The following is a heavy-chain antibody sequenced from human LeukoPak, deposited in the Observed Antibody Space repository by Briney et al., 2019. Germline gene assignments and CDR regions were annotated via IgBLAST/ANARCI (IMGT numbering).Heavy chain of an antibody. Sequence: ASVKVSCKASGYTFTSYGISWVRQAPGQRLEWMGWISAGNGNTKYSQNFQGRVTFISNTSATTAFMELSSLRSEDAAVYYCARDSGSGSNDYWGQGTLVTVSS. J-gene: IGHJ4*02. D-gene: IGHD1-26*01. V-gene: IGHV1-3*01. CDR1: GYTFTSYG. CDR3: ARDSGSGSNDY. CDR2: ISAGNGNT.